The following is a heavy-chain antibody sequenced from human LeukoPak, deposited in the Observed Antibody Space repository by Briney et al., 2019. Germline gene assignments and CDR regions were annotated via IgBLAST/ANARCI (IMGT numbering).Heavy chain of an antibody. Sequence: GGSLRLSCAASGFTFSSYAMSWVRQAPGKGLEGVSAISGSGGSTYYADSVKGRLTISRDNSKNTLYLQMNSLRAEDTAVYYCAKRYYYDSSGIDWGQGALVTVSS. V-gene: IGHV3-23*01. D-gene: IGHD3-22*01. CDR2: ISGSGGST. CDR3: AKRYYYDSSGID. J-gene: IGHJ4*02. CDR1: GFTFSSYA.